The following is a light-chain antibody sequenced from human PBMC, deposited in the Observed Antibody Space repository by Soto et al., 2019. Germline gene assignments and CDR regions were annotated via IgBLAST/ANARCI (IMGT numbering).Light chain of an antibody. Sequence: DIQMTQSPSTLSPSVGDRVTITCRASRSISDWLAWYQQKPGKAPKLLIFDASSLKSGVPSRFSGSGSGTEFTLTISGLQPDDGATYYCLQYSSHSLTFGQGTKVEIK. V-gene: IGKV1-5*01. CDR1: RSISDW. CDR3: LQYSSHSLT. CDR2: DAS. J-gene: IGKJ1*01.